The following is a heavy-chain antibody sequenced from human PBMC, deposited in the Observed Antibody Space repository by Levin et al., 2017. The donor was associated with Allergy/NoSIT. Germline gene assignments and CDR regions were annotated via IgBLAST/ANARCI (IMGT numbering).Heavy chain of an antibody. V-gene: IGHV3-23*01. D-gene: IGHD2-21*01. CDR2: ISGRGATS. CDR3: ARTPTLSAVIQGRDDC. CDR1: GFAFSTYA. Sequence: PGGSLRLSCAASGFAFSTYAMTWVRQAPGKGLEWVSSISGRGATSFYSDSVKGRFTISRDNSKNTLSLQMSSLRADDTAVYYCARTPTLSAVIQGRDDCWGQGTLVTVSS. J-gene: IGHJ4*02.